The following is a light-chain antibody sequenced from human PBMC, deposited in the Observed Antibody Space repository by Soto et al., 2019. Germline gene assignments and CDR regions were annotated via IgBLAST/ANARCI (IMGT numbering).Light chain of an antibody. Sequence: DIQMTQSPSSLSASVGDSVTIXXQASQDISNYLNWYQQKPGKAPKLXIYDASNLETGVPSRFSGSGSGTDFTFTISSLQPEDIATYYCQQYDNLPLTFGGGTKVDIK. V-gene: IGKV1-33*01. J-gene: IGKJ4*01. CDR2: DAS. CDR1: QDISNY. CDR3: QQYDNLPLT.